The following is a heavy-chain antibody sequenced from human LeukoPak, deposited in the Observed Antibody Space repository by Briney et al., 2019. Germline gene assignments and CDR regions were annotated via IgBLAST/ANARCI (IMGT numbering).Heavy chain of an antibody. Sequence: GGSLRLSCAASGFTFSSYWMSWVRHAPGKGLEWVANIKQDGSEKYYLDSVKGRFTISRDNAKNSLYLQMNSLRAEDTAVYYCARDAVADAIDYWGQGTLVTVSS. V-gene: IGHV3-7*04. CDR3: ARDAVADAIDY. J-gene: IGHJ4*02. D-gene: IGHD6-19*01. CDR1: GFTFSSYW. CDR2: IKQDGSEK.